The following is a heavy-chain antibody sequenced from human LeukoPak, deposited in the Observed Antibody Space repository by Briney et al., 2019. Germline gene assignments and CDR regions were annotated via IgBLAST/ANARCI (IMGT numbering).Heavy chain of an antibody. J-gene: IGHJ1*01. V-gene: IGHV1-3*01. CDR2: INAGNGNT. CDR3: ARASPGIAAALGH. CDR1: GYTFTSYA. Sequence: ALVKVSCKASGYTFTSYAMHWVRQAPGQRLEWMGWINAGNGNTKYSQKFQGRVTITRDTSASTAYMELSSLRSEDTAVYYCARASPGIAAALGHWGQGTLVTVSS. D-gene: IGHD6-13*01.